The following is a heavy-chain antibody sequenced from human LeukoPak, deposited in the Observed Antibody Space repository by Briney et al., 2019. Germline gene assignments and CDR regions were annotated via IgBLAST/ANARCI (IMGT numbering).Heavy chain of an antibody. Sequence: SQTLSLTCAISGDSVSSNSAAWNWIRQPPSRGLEWLGRTYYRSKWYNDYAVSVKSRITINPDTSKNQFSLQLNSVTPEDTAVYYCASLGYWGDWGFVDVWGQGTTVTVSS. CDR3: ASLGYWGDWGFVDV. D-gene: IGHD2-15*01. J-gene: IGHJ6*02. V-gene: IGHV6-1*01. CDR2: TYYRSKWYN. CDR1: GDSVSSNSAA.